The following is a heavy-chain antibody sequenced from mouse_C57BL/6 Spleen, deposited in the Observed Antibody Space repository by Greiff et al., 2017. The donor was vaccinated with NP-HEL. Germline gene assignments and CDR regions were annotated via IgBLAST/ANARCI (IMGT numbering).Heavy chain of an antibody. CDR1: GFTFSSYG. J-gene: IGHJ2*01. V-gene: IGHV5-6*01. CDR3: ARHQTHYFDY. CDR2: ISSGGSYT. Sequence: EVKLVESGGDLVKPGGSLKLSCAASGFTFSSYGMSWVRQTPDKRLEWVATISSGGSYTYYPDSVKGRFTISRDNAKNTLYLQMSSLKSEDTAMYYCARHQTHYFDYWGQGTTLTVSS.